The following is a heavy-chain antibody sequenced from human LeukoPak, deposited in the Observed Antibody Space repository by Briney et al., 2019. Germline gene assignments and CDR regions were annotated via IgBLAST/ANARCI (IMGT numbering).Heavy chain of an antibody. V-gene: IGHV3-66*01. J-gene: IGHJ4*02. Sequence: GGSLRLSCAESGGTVWSSFRSWIRQAPGKGLEWVAIPHSGGGTDYADSVRGRFTISRDNSKDILYLQMNSLRAEDTAVYYCARDRSGTYLDYWGQGTLVTVSS. CDR3: ARDRSGTYLDY. D-gene: IGHD1-26*01. CDR2: PHSGGGT. CDR1: GGTVWSSF.